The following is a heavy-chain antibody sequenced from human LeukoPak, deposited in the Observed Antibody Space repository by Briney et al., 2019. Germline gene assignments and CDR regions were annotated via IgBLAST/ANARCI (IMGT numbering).Heavy chain of an antibody. Sequence: GASVKVSCKASGYTFTGYYMHWVRQAPGQGLEWMGWINPNSGGTKYAQKFQGRVTMTRDTSISTAYMELSRLRSDDTAVYYCARDGYGSGSQPGFDPWGQGTLVTVSS. CDR3: ARDGYGSGSQPGFDP. V-gene: IGHV1-2*02. J-gene: IGHJ5*02. CDR1: GYTFTGYY. CDR2: INPNSGGT. D-gene: IGHD3-10*01.